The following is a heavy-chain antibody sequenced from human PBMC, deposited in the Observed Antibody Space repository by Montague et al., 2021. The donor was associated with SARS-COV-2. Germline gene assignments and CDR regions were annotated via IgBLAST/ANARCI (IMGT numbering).Heavy chain of an antibody. CDR3: VSRYSLSPSYYGLDV. CDR2: IYGGGIST. V-gene: IGHV3-23*03. CDR1: GFTFYNYA. Sequence: SLRLSCAASGFTFYNYAMSWVRQAPDKGLEWVAVIYGGGISTYYADSVKGRFTIFRDNSKDTLYLDMNSLRAEDTAVYYCVSRYSLSPSYYGLDVWGQGTRVTVSS. J-gene: IGHJ6*02. D-gene: IGHD5-18*01.